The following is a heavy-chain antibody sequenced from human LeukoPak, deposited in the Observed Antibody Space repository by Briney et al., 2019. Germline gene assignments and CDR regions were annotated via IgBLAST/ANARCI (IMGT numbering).Heavy chain of an antibody. CDR3: ARDRVAVPGTSFDY. Sequence: SETLSLTCTVSGGSISSYYWSWIRQPPGKGLEWIGYIYYSGSTNYNPSLKSRVTISVDTSKNQFSLKLSSATAADTAVYYCARDRVAVPGTSFDYWGQGTLVTVSS. J-gene: IGHJ4*02. D-gene: IGHD6-19*01. CDR2: IYYSGST. CDR1: GGSISSYY. V-gene: IGHV4-59*12.